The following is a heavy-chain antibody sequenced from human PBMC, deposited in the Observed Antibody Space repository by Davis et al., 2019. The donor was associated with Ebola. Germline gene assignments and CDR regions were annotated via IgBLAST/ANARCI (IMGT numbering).Heavy chain of an antibody. J-gene: IGHJ4*02. D-gene: IGHD6-19*01. CDR1: GNSFSSHW. CDR3: ARQAGTRYYFDY. Sequence: GESLKISCKDSGNSFSSHWIGWVRQMPGKGLEWMGIIYPRDSDTRYRPSFQGQVTISADKSISTAYLQWSSLKASDTAMYYCARQAGTRYYFDYWGQGTLVTVSS. CDR2: IYPRDSDT. V-gene: IGHV5-51*01.